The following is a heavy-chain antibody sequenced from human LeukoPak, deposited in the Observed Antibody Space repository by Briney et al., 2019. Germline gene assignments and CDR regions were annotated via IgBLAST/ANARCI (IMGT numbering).Heavy chain of an antibody. CDR2: INPNSGGT. CDR1: GYIFTGYY. D-gene: IGHD1-26*01. Sequence: ASVKVSCQASGYIFTGYYMHWVRQAPGQGLEWMGWINPNSGGTNYAQKFQGRVTMTRDTSISIAYMELSRLRSDDTAVYYCARGLWELPDYWGQGTLVTVSS. J-gene: IGHJ4*02. V-gene: IGHV1-2*02. CDR3: ARGLWELPDY.